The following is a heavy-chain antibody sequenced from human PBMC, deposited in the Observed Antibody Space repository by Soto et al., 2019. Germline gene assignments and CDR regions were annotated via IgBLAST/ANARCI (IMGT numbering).Heavy chain of an antibody. CDR2: INHSGNT. CDR3: ARGRGEFDP. V-gene: IGHV4-34*01. CDR1: GASLSDNY. J-gene: IGHJ5*02. D-gene: IGHD2-21*01. Sequence: SETLSLTCAVYGASLSDNYCNWLRQPPGKGLEWIGEINHSGNTNYNPSLRSRVTISIDTSKNQLSLNLRSVSAADTAVYYCARGRGEFDPWGQGTLVTVS.